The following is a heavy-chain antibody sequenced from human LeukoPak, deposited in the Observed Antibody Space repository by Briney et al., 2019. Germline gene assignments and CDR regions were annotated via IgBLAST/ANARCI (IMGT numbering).Heavy chain of an antibody. CDR3: ARDLQPGIAAAADY. J-gene: IGHJ4*02. D-gene: IGHD6-13*01. V-gene: IGHV3-66*01. Sequence: GGSLRLSCAASGFTVSSNYMSWVRQAPGKGLEWVSVIYSGGSTYYADSVKGRFTISRDNSKNTLYLQMNSLRAEDTAVYHCARDLQPGIAAAADYWGQGTLVTVSS. CDR2: IYSGGST. CDR1: GFTVSSNY.